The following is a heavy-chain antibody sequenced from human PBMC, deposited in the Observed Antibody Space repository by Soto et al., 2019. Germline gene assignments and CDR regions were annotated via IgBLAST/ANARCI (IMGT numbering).Heavy chain of an antibody. CDR3: ARQMPTWTTFRGRWFDP. CDR1: GYTFTSYA. J-gene: IGHJ5*02. V-gene: IGHV1-3*01. CDR2: INAGNGNT. Sequence: QVQLVQSGAEVKKPGASVKVSCKASGYTFTSYAMHWVRQAPGQRLEWMGWINAGNGNTKYSQKFQGRVNITKDTSASTAYRERSSLRSEDTAVYYWARQMPTWTTFRGRWFDPWGQGTLVTVSS. D-gene: IGHD3-16*01.